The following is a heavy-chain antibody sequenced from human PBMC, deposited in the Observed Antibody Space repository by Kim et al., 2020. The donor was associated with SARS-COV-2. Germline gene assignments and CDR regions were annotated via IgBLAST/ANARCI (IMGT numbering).Heavy chain of an antibody. Sequence: GGSLRLSCAASGFTFSSYGMHWVRQAPGKGLEWVAVISYDGSNKYYADSVKGRFTISRDNSKNTLYLQMNSLRAEDTAVYYCAKEGSLGAFYSYGGFDYWGQGTLVTVSS. D-gene: IGHD5-18*01. J-gene: IGHJ4*02. V-gene: IGHV3-30*18. CDR3: AKEGSLGAFYSYGGFDY. CDR1: GFTFSSYG. CDR2: ISYDGSNK.